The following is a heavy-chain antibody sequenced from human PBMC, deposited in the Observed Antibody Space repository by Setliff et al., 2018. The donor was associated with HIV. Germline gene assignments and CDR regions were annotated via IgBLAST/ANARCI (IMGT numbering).Heavy chain of an antibody. Sequence: GGSLRLSCAASGFTVSRYYMSWVRQAPGKGLEWVSIIYSGGTTYYADSVKGRFIISRHNSNNTLYLQMNSLRAEESAMYYCARDRGRGMAPSGILDYYYMDVWGKGTTVTVSS. V-gene: IGHV3-53*04. CDR3: ARDRGRGMAPSGILDYYYMDV. D-gene: IGHD6-13*01. CDR2: IYSGGTT. CDR1: GFTVSRYY. J-gene: IGHJ6*03.